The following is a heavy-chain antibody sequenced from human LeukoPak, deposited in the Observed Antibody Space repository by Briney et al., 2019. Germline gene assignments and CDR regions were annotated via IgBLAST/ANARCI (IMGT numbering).Heavy chain of an antibody. J-gene: IGHJ3*02. Sequence: PSQTLSLTCTVSGGSISSGGYHWSWIRQHPGKGLEWIGCTHYSGSTYYNPSLKSRVTVSLDTSKNQYSLKLNSVTAADTAVYYCARAGGSGSYDAFDIWGQGTMVTVSS. D-gene: IGHD3-10*01. CDR1: GGSISSGGYH. V-gene: IGHV4-31*03. CDR2: THYSGST. CDR3: ARAGGSGSYDAFDI.